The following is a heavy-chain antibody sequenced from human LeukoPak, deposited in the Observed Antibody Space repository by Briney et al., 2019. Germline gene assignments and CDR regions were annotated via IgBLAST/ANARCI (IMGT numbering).Heavy chain of an antibody. Sequence: KASETLSFTCIVSDASFSSHYWTWIRQPPGKGLEWIGYISYTGSTNYNPSLKSRVTISVDTSKNQFSLKLSSVTAADTAVYYCARDPTTVTKGFDIWGQGTMVTVSS. J-gene: IGHJ3*02. D-gene: IGHD4-17*01. CDR2: ISYTGST. V-gene: IGHV4-59*11. CDR3: ARDPTTVTKGFDI. CDR1: DASFSSHY.